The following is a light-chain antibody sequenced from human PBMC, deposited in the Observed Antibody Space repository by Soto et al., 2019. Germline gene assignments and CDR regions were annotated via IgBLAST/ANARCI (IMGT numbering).Light chain of an antibody. CDR3: QQYYTTPYT. CDR2: WAS. CDR1: QSVLYSSNNKNY. V-gene: IGKV4-1*01. J-gene: IGKJ2*01. Sequence: DIVMTQSPDSLAVSLGEGATINCKSSQSVLYSSNNKNYLTWYQQKPGQPPKLLIYWASTRESGVPDRFSGSGSGTDFTLTISRLQAEDVAVYYCQQYYTTPYTFGQGTKLEIK.